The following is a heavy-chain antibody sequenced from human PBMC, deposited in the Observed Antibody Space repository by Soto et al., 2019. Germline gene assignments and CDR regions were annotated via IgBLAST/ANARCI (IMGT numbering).Heavy chain of an antibody. D-gene: IGHD6-6*01. CDR1: GGTFSSYA. CDR3: ARESYSSSSGSYFDY. CDR2: IIPIFGTA. V-gene: IGHV1-69*06. J-gene: IGHJ4*02. Sequence: SVKVSCKASGGTFSSYAISWVRQAPGQGLEWMGGIIPIFGTANYAQKFQGRVTITADKSTSTAYMELSSLRSEDTAVYYCARESYSSSSGSYFDYWGQGTLVTVSS.